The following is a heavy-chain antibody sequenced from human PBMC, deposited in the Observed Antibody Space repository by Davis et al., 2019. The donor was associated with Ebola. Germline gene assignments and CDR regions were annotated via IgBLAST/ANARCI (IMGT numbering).Heavy chain of an antibody. CDR1: GYTFTSYG. D-gene: IGHD5-12*01. V-gene: IGHV1-18*01. Sequence: ASVKVSCKASGYTFTSYGISWVRQAPGQGLEWMGWISAYNGNTNYAQKLQGRVTMTTDTSTSTAYMELRSLRSDDTAVYYCARGVHSGYASFYYYYYGMDVWGQGTTVTVSS. CDR2: ISAYNGNT. J-gene: IGHJ6*02. CDR3: ARGVHSGYASFYYYYYGMDV.